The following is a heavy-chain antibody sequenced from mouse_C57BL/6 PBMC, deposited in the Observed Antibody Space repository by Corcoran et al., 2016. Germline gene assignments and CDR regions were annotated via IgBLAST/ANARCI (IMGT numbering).Heavy chain of an antibody. J-gene: IGHJ1*03. V-gene: IGHV1-26*01. CDR2: INPNNGGT. CDR3: ARLDGGGYFDV. CDR1: GYTFTDYY. Sequence: EVQLQQSGPELVKPGASVKISCKASGYTFTDYYMNWVKQSHGKSLEWIGDINPNNGGTSYNQKFKGKATLTVDKSSSTAYMELRSLTSEDSAVYYCARLDGGGYFDVWGTGTTVTVSS.